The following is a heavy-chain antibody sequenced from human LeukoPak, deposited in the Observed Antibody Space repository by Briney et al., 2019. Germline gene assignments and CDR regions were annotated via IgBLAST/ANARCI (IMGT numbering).Heavy chain of an antibody. Sequence: GGSLRLSCAASGFTFSSSWMSWVRQAPGKGLEWVTNIKPDGSEKYYVDSVKSRFTISRDNAKNSLYLQMNSLRAEDTAVYYCTREDHSNYNYWGQGTLVTVSS. J-gene: IGHJ4*02. CDR2: IKPDGSEK. CDR1: GFTFSSSW. V-gene: IGHV3-7*01. D-gene: IGHD4-11*01. CDR3: TREDHSNYNY.